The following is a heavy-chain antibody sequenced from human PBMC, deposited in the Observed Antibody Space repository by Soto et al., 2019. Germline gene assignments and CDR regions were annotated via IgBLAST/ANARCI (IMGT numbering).Heavy chain of an antibody. D-gene: IGHD6-13*01. Sequence: QVQLVESRGGLVKPGGALRLSCAAAGFTFRDYYMAWIRQAPGKGLEWISYISGSTTGIYYADSVKGRFTISRDNAETTLYLQLSGLRAEDTAVYYCARVAAVGIYYFDYWGQGTLVTVSS. J-gene: IGHJ4*02. CDR3: ARVAAVGIYYFDY. CDR1: GFTFRDYY. CDR2: ISGSTTGI. V-gene: IGHV3-11*01.